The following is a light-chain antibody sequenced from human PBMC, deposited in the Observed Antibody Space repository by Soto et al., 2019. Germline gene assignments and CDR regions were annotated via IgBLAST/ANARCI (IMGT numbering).Light chain of an antibody. CDR3: KQSYSTPRT. CDR2: GAS. V-gene: IGKV1-39*01. Sequence: DIQMTQSPSSLSASVEYTVTINPAESQSISTYLNWYQQKPGKAPKLLIYGASSLQSGVPSRFSGSGSGTDFTLTISSLQTEDFATYYCKQSYSTPRTFGKGTKVDIK. J-gene: IGKJ1*01. CDR1: QSISTY.